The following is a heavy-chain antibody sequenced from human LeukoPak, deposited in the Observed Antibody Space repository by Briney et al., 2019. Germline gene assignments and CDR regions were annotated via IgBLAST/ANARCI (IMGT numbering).Heavy chain of an antibody. CDR3: ARGGRDYYGSGSRRKFDP. CDR1: GGSFSGYY. V-gene: IGHV4-34*01. J-gene: IGHJ5*02. Sequence: SETLSLTCAVYGGSFSGYYWSWIRQPPGEGLEWIGEINHSGSTNYNPSLKSRVTISVDTSKNQFSLKLSSVTAADTAVYYCARGGRDYYGSGSRRKFDPWGQGTLVTVSS. D-gene: IGHD3-10*01. CDR2: INHSGST.